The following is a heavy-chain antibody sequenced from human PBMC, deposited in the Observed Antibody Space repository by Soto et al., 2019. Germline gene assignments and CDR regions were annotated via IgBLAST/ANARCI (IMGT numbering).Heavy chain of an antibody. CDR2: IIPIFGTA. Sequence: ASVKVSCKASGGTFSSYAISWVRQAPGQGLEWMGGIIPIFGTANYAQKFQGRVTITADESTSTAYMELSSLRSEDTAVYYCARAGNYYDSSGLYFDYWGQGTLVTVSS. V-gene: IGHV1-69*13. CDR3: ARAGNYYDSSGLYFDY. D-gene: IGHD3-22*01. CDR1: GGTFSSYA. J-gene: IGHJ4*02.